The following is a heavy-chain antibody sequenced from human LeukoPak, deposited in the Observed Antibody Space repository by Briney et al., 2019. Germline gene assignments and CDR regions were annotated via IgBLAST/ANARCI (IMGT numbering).Heavy chain of an antibody. CDR3: ARVGRLYGMDV. D-gene: IGHD6-25*01. J-gene: IGHJ6*02. CDR2: IYYSGST. CDR1: GGSISSYY. V-gene: IGHV4-59*08. Sequence: SETLSLTCTVSGGSISSYYWSWIRQPPGKGLEWIGYIYYSGSTNYDPSLKSRVTISVDTSKNQFSLKLSSVTAADTAVYYCARVGRLYGMDVWGQGTTVTVSS.